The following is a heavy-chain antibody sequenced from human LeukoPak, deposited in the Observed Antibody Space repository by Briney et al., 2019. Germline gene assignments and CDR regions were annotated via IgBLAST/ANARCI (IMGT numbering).Heavy chain of an antibody. CDR1: GFTFSTYC. CDR2: IKPDGSEK. J-gene: IGHJ3*02. V-gene: IGHV3-7*04. CDR3: ARDWQQAFEI. Sequence: TGGSLRLSCAASGFTFSTYCMNGVCQAPGKGLEWVASIKPDGSEKYYVDSVKGRFTLSRDNAKNLMYVQMNSLRAEDAAIYYCARDWQQAFEIPGQGKKVTVSS.